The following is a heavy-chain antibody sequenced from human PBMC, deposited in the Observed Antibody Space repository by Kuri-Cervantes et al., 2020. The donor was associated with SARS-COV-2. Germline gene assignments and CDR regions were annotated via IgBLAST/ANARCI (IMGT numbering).Heavy chain of an antibody. CDR3: ARTFGELLTETYGMDV. J-gene: IGHJ6*02. D-gene: IGHD3-10*01. CDR1: GFTFSSYG. V-gene: IGHV3-33*01. CDR2: IWYDGSNK. Sequence: GGSLRLSFEASGFTFSSYGMHWVRQAPGKGLEWVAVIWYDGSNKYYADSVKGRFTISRDNSKNTLYLQMNSLRAEDTAVYYCARTFGELLTETYGMDVLGQGTTVTVSS.